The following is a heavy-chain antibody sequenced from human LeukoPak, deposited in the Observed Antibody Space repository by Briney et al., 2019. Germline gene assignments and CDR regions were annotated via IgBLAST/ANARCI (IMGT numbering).Heavy chain of an antibody. CDR3: AIGSSSIAARRFDC. J-gene: IGHJ4*02. V-gene: IGHV1-8*01. D-gene: IGHD6-6*01. CDR1: GYTFTSYD. Sequence: ASVKVSCKASGYTFTSYDINWVRQATGQGLECMGWMNPNSGNTGYAQKFQGRVTMTRNTSISTAYMELSSLRSEDTAVYYCAIGSSSIAARRFDCWGQGTLVTVSS. CDR2: MNPNSGNT.